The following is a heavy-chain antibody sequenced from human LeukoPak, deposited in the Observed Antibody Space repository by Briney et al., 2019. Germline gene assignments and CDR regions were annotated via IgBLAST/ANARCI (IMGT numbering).Heavy chain of an antibody. D-gene: IGHD2-21*02. CDR2: LHYSGST. V-gene: IGHV4-59*01. CDR1: GGSISSYY. J-gene: IGHJ4*01. CDR3: ARAAYCGDDCYWYFGY. Sequence: SETLSLTCTVSGGSISSYYWSWIRQPPGKGLEWIGSLHYSGSTTYNPSLKSRVTFSVDTSTNRFSLKLSSVTAADTAVYYCARAAYCGDDCYWYFGYWGHGTLVTVSS.